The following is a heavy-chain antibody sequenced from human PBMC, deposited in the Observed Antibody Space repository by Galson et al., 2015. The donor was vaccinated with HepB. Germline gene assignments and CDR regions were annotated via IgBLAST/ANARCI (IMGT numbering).Heavy chain of an antibody. D-gene: IGHD3-10*01. CDR3: ARAWFGELLSYHFDY. J-gene: IGHJ4*02. CDR1: GFTFNTYA. V-gene: IGHV3-30*04. CDR2: ISYDGSNK. Sequence: SLRLSCAASGFTFNTYAMHWVRQAPGKGLEWVAIISYDGSNKYYADSVKGRFTISRDNSKYTLYLQMNSLRAEDTAVYYCARAWFGELLSYHFDYWGQGTLVTVSS.